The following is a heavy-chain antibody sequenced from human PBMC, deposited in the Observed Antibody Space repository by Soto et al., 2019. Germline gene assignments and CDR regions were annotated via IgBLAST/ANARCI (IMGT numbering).Heavy chain of an antibody. CDR1: GGSISSYY. D-gene: IGHD1-26*01. V-gene: IGHV4-4*07. CDR2: IYTSGST. CDR3: ARDEDSNGSYDNWFDP. J-gene: IGHJ5*02. Sequence: SETLSLTCTVSGGSISSYYWSWIRQPAGKGLEWIGRIYTSGSTNYNPSLKSRVTMSVHTSKNQFSLKLSSVTAADTAVYYCARDEDSNGSYDNWFDPWGQGTLVTVSS.